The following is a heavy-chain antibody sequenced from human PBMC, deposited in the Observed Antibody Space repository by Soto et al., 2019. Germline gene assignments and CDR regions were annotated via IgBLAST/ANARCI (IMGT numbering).Heavy chain of an antibody. CDR3: ARAWMGATGYYHYGMDV. J-gene: IGHJ6*02. Sequence: SETLSLTCAVYGGSFSGYYWSWIRQPPGKGLEGIGEINHSGSTNYNPSLKSRVTISVDTSKNQFSLKLSSVTAADTAVYYCARAWMGATGYYHYGMDVWGQGTTVT. D-gene: IGHD1-26*01. CDR2: INHSGST. CDR1: GGSFSGYY. V-gene: IGHV4-34*01.